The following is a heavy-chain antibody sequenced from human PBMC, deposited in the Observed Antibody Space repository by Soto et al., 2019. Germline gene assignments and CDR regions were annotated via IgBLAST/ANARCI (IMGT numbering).Heavy chain of an antibody. V-gene: IGHV1-18*01. J-gene: IGHJ4*02. CDR1: GYIFSSYG. CDR3: ARDYWWERWLQFGDH. CDR2: ISADNANT. D-gene: IGHD5-12*01. Sequence: QVQLVQSGAEVKKPGASVKVSCKASGYIFSSYGISWVRQAPGQGLEWMGCISADNANTNYAQKFQGRVTMTTDTSTSTAYMELRSLRSDDTAVYYCARDYWWERWLQFGDHWGQGTAVTVSS.